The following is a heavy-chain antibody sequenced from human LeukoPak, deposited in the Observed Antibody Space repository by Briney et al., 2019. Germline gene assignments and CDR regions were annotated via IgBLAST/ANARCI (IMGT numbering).Heavy chain of an antibody. CDR2: IYHSGST. Sequence: SGTLSLTCAVSGGSISSSNWWSWVRQPPGKGLEWIGEIYHSGSTNYNPSLKSRVTISVDKSKNQFSLKLSSVTAADTAVYYCARHPYYDRREAFEIWGQGTMVTVSS. CDR3: ARHPYYDRREAFEI. V-gene: IGHV4-4*02. J-gene: IGHJ3*02. CDR1: GGSISSSNW. D-gene: IGHD3-22*01.